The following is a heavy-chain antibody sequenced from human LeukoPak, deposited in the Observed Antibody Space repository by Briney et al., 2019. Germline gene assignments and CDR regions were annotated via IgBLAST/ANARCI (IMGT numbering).Heavy chain of an antibody. V-gene: IGHV3-23*01. Sequence: GASLRLSCVASVFTFIKYAMSWVRQAPGEGLEWVSAIIGSGTNRDYADSLKGRFTTSRGNSKNTVFLQMNSPRHEDTAIYYCVIWGDYDVLTGYYVPDYWGQGTLVTVAS. CDR3: VIWGDYDVLTGYYVPDY. D-gene: IGHD3-9*01. CDR1: VFTFIKYA. J-gene: IGHJ4*02. CDR2: IIGSGTNR.